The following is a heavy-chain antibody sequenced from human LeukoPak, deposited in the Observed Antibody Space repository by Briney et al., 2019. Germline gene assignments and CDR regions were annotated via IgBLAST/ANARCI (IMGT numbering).Heavy chain of an antibody. J-gene: IGHJ5*02. V-gene: IGHV4-34*01. Sequence: SETLSLTCAVYGGSFSGYYWSWIRQPPGKGLEWIGEINHSGSTNYNPSLKSRVTISVDTSKNQFSLKLSSVTAADTAVYYCARGQVEWLLYRGWFDPWGQGTLVTVSS. CDR2: INHSGST. CDR3: ARGQVEWLLYRGWFDP. D-gene: IGHD3-3*01. CDR1: GGSFSGYY.